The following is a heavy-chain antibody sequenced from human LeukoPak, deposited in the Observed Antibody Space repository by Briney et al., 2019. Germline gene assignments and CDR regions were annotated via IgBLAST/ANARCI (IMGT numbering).Heavy chain of an antibody. V-gene: IGHV4-61*02. D-gene: IGHD5-18*01. Sequence: PSQTLSLTCTVSGGSISSGSYYWSWIRQPAGKGLEWIGRIYTSGSTNYNPSLKSRVTISVDTSKNQVSLKLSSVTAADTAMYYCARGPAISLDTGYFVYWGQGTLVTVSS. J-gene: IGHJ4*02. CDR2: IYTSGST. CDR3: ARGPAISLDTGYFVY. CDR1: GGSISSGSYY.